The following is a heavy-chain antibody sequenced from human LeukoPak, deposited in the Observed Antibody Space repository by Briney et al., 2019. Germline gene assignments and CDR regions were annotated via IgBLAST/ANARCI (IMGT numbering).Heavy chain of an antibody. J-gene: IGHJ1*01. D-gene: IGHD3-9*01. CDR3: AKVVGLRYLDWLSIRYFQH. CDR1: GFTFSSYA. CDR2: ISGSGGST. Sequence: PGGSLRLSCAASGFTFSSYAMSWVRQAPGKGLEWVSAISGSGGSTYYADSVKGRFTISRDNSKNTLYLQMNSLRAEDTAVYCCAKVVGLRYLDWLSIRYFQHWGQGTLVTVSS. V-gene: IGHV3-23*01.